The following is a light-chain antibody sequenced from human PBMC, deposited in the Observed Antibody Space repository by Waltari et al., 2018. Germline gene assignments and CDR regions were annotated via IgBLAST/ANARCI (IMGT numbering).Light chain of an antibody. Sequence: DIQMTQSPSSLSASVGDRVTITCRANQDITASLAWFQQKPGKVPKSLIYFASGLQDGVPSRFSGSGSGTDFTLTISSLQPDDFATYYCQQYRAVPLTFGQGTKVEIK. J-gene: IGKJ1*01. CDR1: QDITAS. CDR2: FAS. V-gene: IGKV1-16*01. CDR3: QQYRAVPLT.